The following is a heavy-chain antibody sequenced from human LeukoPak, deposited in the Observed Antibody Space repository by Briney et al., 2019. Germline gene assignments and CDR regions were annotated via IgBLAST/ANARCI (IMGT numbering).Heavy chain of an antibody. D-gene: IGHD6-13*01. CDR1: GFTFSSYA. J-gene: IGHJ4*02. CDR3: AREELVIAAFDY. Sequence: PGGSLRLSCAASGFTFSSYAMHWVRQAPGKGLEWVVVISYDGSNKYYADSVKGRFTISRDNSKNTLYLQMNSLRAEDTAVYYCAREELVIAAFDYWGQGTLVTVSS. CDR2: ISYDGSNK. V-gene: IGHV3-30-3*01.